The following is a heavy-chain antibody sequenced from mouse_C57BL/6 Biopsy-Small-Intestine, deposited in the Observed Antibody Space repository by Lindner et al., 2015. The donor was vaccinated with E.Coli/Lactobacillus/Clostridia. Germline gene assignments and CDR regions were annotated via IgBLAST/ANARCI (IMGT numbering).Heavy chain of an antibody. Sequence: VQLQESGPELVKPGASVKLSCKAPGYTFTNYDINWVKQRPGQGLEWIGWIYPRDGSIEYNEKFKGKATLTVDTSSSTAYMELHSLTSEDSAVFFCGRYEYDGAYWGQGTLVTVSA. CDR3: GRYEYDGAY. CDR1: GYTFTNYD. V-gene: IGHV1-85*01. D-gene: IGHD2-4*01. J-gene: IGHJ3*01. CDR2: IYPRDGSI.